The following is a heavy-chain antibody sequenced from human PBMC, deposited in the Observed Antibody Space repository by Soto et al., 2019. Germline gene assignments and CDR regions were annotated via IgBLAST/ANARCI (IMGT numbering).Heavy chain of an antibody. CDR3: ARDPHEFWTSYWFDP. D-gene: IGHD3-3*01. J-gene: IGHJ5*02. Sequence: ASVKVSCKTSGYTFNTYGINWVRQAPGQGLELMGWISAYNGKTTYAEKFQGRVTMTTDTSTSTAYMELRSLRSDDTAIYYCARDPHEFWTSYWFDPWGQGTPVTVSS. V-gene: IGHV1-18*01. CDR2: ISAYNGKT. CDR1: GYTFNTYG.